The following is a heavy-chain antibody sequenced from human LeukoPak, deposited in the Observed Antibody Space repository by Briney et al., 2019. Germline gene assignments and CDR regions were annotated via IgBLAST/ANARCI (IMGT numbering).Heavy chain of an antibody. V-gene: IGHV3-33*01. CDR1: GFTFSSYG. CDR2: IWYDGSNI. CDR3: ARGAAAAKSAFDY. D-gene: IGHD2-2*01. J-gene: IGHJ4*02. Sequence: GGSLRLSCAASGFTFSSYGMHWVRQAPGKGLEWVAVIWYDGSNIYYADSVKGRFTISRDNSKNTVHLQMNSLRAEDTAVYYCARGAAAAKSAFDYWGQGTLVTVSS.